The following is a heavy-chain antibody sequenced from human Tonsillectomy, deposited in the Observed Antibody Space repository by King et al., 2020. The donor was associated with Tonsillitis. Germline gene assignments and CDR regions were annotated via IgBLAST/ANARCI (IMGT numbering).Heavy chain of an antibody. CDR1: GFTFSSYT. J-gene: IGHJ6*02. CDR2: ISGSSGST. V-gene: IGHV3-23*04. D-gene: IGHD3-10*01. CDR3: AKAHLGGPGAGMDV. Sequence: VQLVESGGGLVQPGGSLRLSCAASGFTFSSYTMSWVRQAPGKGLQWVSAISGSSGSTYYADSVKGRFTISRDNSKNTLFLQMTSLRVEDTAVYYCAKAHLGGPGAGMDVWGQGTTVTVSS.